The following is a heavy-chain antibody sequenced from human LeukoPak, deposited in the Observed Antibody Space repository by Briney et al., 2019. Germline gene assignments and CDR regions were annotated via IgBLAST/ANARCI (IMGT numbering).Heavy chain of an antibody. CDR1: GFPFSDFA. CDR3: AKFEGALLGNYYMDV. CDR2: ISGGGDNT. Sequence: GGSLRPSCAVSGFPFSDFAMSWVRQAPGKGLEWVSTISGGGDNTYFADSVKGRFTISRDNSKNTLFLQMVSLRAEDTAVYYCAKFEGALLGNYYMDVWGKGTTVTVSS. J-gene: IGHJ6*03. V-gene: IGHV3-23*01.